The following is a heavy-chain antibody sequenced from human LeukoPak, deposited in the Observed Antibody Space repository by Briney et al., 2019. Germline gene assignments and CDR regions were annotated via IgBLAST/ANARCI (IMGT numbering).Heavy chain of an antibody. CDR3: ARVIKGYSIAQPALADY. J-gene: IGHJ4*02. CDR1: GYTFTSYG. Sequence: GASVKVSCKASGYTFTSYGISWVRQAPGQGLEWMGWTSAYNGNTNYAQKLQGRVTMTTDTSTSTAYMELRSLRSDDTAVYYCARVIKGYSIAQPALADYWGRGTLVTVSS. D-gene: IGHD6-6*01. CDR2: TSAYNGNT. V-gene: IGHV1-18*01.